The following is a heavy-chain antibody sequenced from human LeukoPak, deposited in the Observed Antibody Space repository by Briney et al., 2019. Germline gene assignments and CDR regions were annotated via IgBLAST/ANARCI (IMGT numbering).Heavy chain of an antibody. CDR3: ARDIARRYFDY. J-gene: IGHJ4*02. Sequence: GGSLRLSCAASGFTFSSYAMSWVRQAPGKGLEWVSAISGSGGSTYYADSVKGRFAISRDNSKNTLYLQMNSLRAEDTAVYYCARDIARRYFDYWGQGTLVTVSS. CDR1: GFTFSSYA. D-gene: IGHD1-26*01. V-gene: IGHV3-23*01. CDR2: ISGSGGST.